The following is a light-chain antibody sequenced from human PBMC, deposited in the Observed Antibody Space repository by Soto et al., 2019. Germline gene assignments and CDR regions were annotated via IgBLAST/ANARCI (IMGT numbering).Light chain of an antibody. V-gene: IGKV1-13*02. CDR3: QQFNSYLLYT. CDR2: DAS. CDR1: QGISSA. Sequence: AIQLTQSPSSLSASVGDRVTITCRASQGISSALAWYQQKPGKAPKLLIYDASSLESGVPSRFSGSRSGTDFTLTISSLQPEDFATYYCQQFNSYLLYTFGQGTKLEIK. J-gene: IGKJ2*01.